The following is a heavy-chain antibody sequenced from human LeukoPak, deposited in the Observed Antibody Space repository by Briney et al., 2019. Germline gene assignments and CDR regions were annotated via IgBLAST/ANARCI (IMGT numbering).Heavy chain of an antibody. D-gene: IGHD3-22*01. CDR1: GGTFSSYA. Sequence: EASVKVSCKASGGTFSSYAISWVRQAPGQGLEWMGWISAYNGNTNYAQKLQGRVTMTTDTSTSTAYMELRSLRSDDTAVYYCARDSYDSSGYLFDYWGQGTLVTVSS. CDR3: ARDSYDSSGYLFDY. CDR2: ISAYNGNT. J-gene: IGHJ4*02. V-gene: IGHV1-18*01.